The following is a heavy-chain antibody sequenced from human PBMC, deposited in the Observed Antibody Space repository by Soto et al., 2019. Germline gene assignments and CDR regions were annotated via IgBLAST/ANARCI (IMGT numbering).Heavy chain of an antibody. D-gene: IGHD3-10*01. V-gene: IGHV3-33*01. Sequence: QVQLVESGGGVVQPGRSLRLSCAASGFTFSSYGMHWVRQAPGKGLEWVAVIWYDGSNKYYADSVKGRFTISRDNSKNTLYLQMNSLRAEDTAVYYCAREAYGSGSQGYYYYGMDVWGQGTTVNVSS. CDR3: AREAYGSGSQGYYYYGMDV. CDR2: IWYDGSNK. J-gene: IGHJ6*02. CDR1: GFTFSSYG.